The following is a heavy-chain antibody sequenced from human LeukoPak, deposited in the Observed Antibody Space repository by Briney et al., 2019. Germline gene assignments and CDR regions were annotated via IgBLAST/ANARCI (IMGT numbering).Heavy chain of an antibody. J-gene: IGHJ3*02. D-gene: IGHD1-20*01. Sequence: PSETLSLTCTVSGGSISSSSYYWGWIRQPPGKGLEWIGSIYYSGSTYYNPSLKSRVTISVDTSKSQFSLKLSSVTAADTAVYYCARDANNWSDGPAIDAFDIWGQGTMVTVSS. CDR1: GGSISSSSYY. CDR2: IYYSGST. V-gene: IGHV4-39*07. CDR3: ARDANNWSDGPAIDAFDI.